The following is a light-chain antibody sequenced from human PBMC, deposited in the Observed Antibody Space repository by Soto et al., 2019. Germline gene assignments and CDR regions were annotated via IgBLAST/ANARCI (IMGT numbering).Light chain of an antibody. CDR3: KQRSNWPRT. J-gene: IGKJ1*01. CDR1: QYVGTR. V-gene: IGKV3-11*01. CDR2: GAS. Sequence: EIVLTQSPATLSSSPGETATLSCRASQYVGTRLAWYQHKPGQAPRLLIYGASNRATGIQDRFSGSGSGTDFTLTIRSLEPEDFAVYYCKQRSNWPRTFGQGTKVDIK.